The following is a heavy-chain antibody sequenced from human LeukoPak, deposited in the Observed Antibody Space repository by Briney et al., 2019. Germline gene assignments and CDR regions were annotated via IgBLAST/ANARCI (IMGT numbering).Heavy chain of an antibody. CDR2: IYYSGST. V-gene: IGHV4-39*01. Sequence: SETLSLTCTVSGGSISSSSYYWGWIRRPPGKGLEWIGSIYYSGSTYYNPSLKSRVTISVDTSKNQFSLKLSSVTAADTAVYYCASPCCSTSCYFEFDYWGQGTLVTVSS. D-gene: IGHD2-2*01. J-gene: IGHJ4*02. CDR1: GGSISSSSYY. CDR3: ASPCCSTSCYFEFDY.